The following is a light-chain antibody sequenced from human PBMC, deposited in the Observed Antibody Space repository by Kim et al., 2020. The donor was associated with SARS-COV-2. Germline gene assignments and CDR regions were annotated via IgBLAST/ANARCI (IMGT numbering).Light chain of an antibody. CDR2: AAS. J-gene: IGKJ4*01. CDR1: QSVSSN. CDR3: QQYNKWPLT. Sequence: EILMTQSPATLSVSPGERATLSCRASQSVSSNLAWYQQKPGQAPRLLIYAASPRATGIPARFSGSGSGTEFTLTISSLQSEDFAVYYCQQYNKWPLTFGGGTKVDIK. V-gene: IGKV3-15*01.